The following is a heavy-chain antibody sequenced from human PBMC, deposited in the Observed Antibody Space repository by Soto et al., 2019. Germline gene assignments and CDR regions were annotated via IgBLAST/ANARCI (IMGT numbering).Heavy chain of an antibody. CDR1: GFTFSSYA. V-gene: IGHV3-30-3*02. D-gene: IGHD5-18*01. Sequence: VGSLRLSCAASGFTFSSYAMHWVRQAPGKGLEWVAVISYDGSNKYYADSVKGRFTISRDNSKNTLYLQMNSLRAEDTAVYYCAKPRALYSYGAYYFDYWGQGTLVTVSS. CDR3: AKPRALYSYGAYYFDY. J-gene: IGHJ4*02. CDR2: ISYDGSNK.